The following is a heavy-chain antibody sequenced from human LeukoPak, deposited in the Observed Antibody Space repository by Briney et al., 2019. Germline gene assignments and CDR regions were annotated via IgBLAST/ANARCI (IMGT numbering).Heavy chain of an antibody. D-gene: IGHD3-22*01. CDR3: VGDRDIGGYFRETPHWYFDL. V-gene: IGHV4-39*01. CDR1: GGSISSSSYY. J-gene: IGHJ2*01. Sequence: SETLSLTCTVSGGSISSSSYYWGWIRQPPGKGLEWIGSIYYSGSTYYNPSLKSRVTISVDTSKNQFSLQLKSVTPEDTAVYYCVGDRDIGGYFRETPHWYFDLWGRGTLVTVSS. CDR2: IYYSGST.